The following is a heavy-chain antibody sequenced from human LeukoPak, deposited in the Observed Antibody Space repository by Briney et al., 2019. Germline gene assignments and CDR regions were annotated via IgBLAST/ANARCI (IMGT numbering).Heavy chain of an antibody. D-gene: IGHD5-18*01. J-gene: IGHJ4*02. V-gene: IGHV4-59*01. CDR2: IYYSGST. CDR1: GGSISSYY. Sequence: SETLSLTCTVSGGSISSYYWSWIRQPPGKGLEWIGYIYYSGSTNYNPSLKSRVTISVDTSKNQFSLKLSSVTAADTAVCYCARGVDTAMAHWGQGTLVTVSS. CDR3: ARGVDTAMAH.